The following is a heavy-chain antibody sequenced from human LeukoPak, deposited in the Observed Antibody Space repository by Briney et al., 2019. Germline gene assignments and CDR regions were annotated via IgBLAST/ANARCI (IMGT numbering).Heavy chain of an antibody. J-gene: IGHJ4*02. CDR3: AKSSEVLLWFGELVPIDY. CDR1: GFTFSSYG. CDR2: ISYDGSNK. V-gene: IGHV3-30*18. D-gene: IGHD3-10*01. Sequence: PGRSLRLSCAASGFTFSSYGMHWVRQAPGKGLEWVAVISYDGSNKYYADSVKGRFTISRDNSKNTLYLQMNSLRAEDTAVYYCAKSSEVLLWFGELVPIDYWGQGTLVTVSS.